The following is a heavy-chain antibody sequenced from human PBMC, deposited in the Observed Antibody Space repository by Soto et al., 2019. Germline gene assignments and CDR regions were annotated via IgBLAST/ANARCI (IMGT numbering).Heavy chain of an antibody. CDR3: ARVGFGSSSQDY. D-gene: IGHD6-6*01. J-gene: IGHJ4*02. CDR1: GGSVSSGNYY. Sequence: SETLSLTCTVSGGSVSSGNYYWSWIRQPPGKRLEWIGYIHYSGSTNYNPSLKSRVTISIDTSKNQFSLKLTSVTAADTAVFYCARVGFGSSSQDYWGQGTLVTVSS. V-gene: IGHV4-61*01. CDR2: IHYSGST.